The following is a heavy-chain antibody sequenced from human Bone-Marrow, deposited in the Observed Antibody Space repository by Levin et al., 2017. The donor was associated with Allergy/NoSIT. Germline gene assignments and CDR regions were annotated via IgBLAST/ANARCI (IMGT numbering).Heavy chain of an antibody. CDR3: ARDGPEHYYYGMDV. D-gene: IGHD1-14*01. CDR2: ISSSGSTI. CDR1: GFTFSDYY. J-gene: IGHJ6*02. Sequence: SCAASGFTFSDYYMSWIRQAPGKGLEWVSYISSSGSTIYYADSVKGRFTISRDNAKNSLYLQMNSLRAEDTAVYYCARDGPEHYYYGMDVWGQGTTVTVSS. V-gene: IGHV3-11*01.